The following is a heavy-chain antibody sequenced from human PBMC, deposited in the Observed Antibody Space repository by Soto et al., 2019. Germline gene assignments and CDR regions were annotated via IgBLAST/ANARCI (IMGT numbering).Heavy chain of an antibody. CDR3: AKALGYCSSTSCYPHYYYYGMDV. V-gene: IGHV3-30*18. CDR1: GFTFSSYG. J-gene: IGHJ6*02. D-gene: IGHD2-2*01. CDR2: ISYDGSNK. Sequence: GGSLRLSCAASGFTFSSYGMHWVRQAPGKGLEWVAVISYDGSNKYYADSVKGRFTISRDNSKNTLYLQMNSLRAEDTAVYYCAKALGYCSSTSCYPHYYYYGMDVWGQGTTVTVSS.